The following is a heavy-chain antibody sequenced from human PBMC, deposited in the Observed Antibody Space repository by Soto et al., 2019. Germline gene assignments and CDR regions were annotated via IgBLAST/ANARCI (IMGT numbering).Heavy chain of an antibody. CDR2: ISSSSSYT. CDR3: ARDRYSSSWDKFDY. CDR1: GFTFSDYY. Sequence: QVQLVESGGGLVKPGGSLRLSCAASGFTFSDYYMSWIRQAPGKGLEWVSYISSSSSYTNYADSVKGRFTISRDNAKNSLCLQMNSVRAEDTAVYYCARDRYSSSWDKFDYWGQGTLVTVSS. D-gene: IGHD6-13*01. J-gene: IGHJ4*02. V-gene: IGHV3-11*06.